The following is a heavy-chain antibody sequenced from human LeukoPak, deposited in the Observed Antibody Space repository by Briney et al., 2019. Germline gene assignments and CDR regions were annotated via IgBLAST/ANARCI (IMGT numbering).Heavy chain of an antibody. D-gene: IGHD1-1*01. V-gene: IGHV3-74*01. CDR2: IINDGSST. CDR3: ARVKAYNRNDALDI. Sequence: GGSLRLSCAASGFNFKNYWMHWVRQAPGKGLEWVSRIINDGSSTTYADSVKGRFTISRDNAKNSLSLQMNSLRAEDTAVYYCARVKAYNRNDALDIWGQGTMVTVSS. CDR1: GFNFKNYW. J-gene: IGHJ3*02.